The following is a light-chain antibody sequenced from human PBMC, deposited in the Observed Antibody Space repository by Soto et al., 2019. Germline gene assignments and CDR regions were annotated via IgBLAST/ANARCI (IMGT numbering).Light chain of an antibody. V-gene: IGLV1-51*01. CDR3: RTWDSSLRAVV. J-gene: IGLJ2*01. CDR1: SSNIGNNY. CDR2: DNN. Sequence: QSVLTQPPSVSAAPGQKVNISCSGSSSNIGNNYVSWYQQLPGTAPKLLIYDNNKRPSGIPDRFSGSKSGTSATLGITGLQTGDEADYYCRTWDSSLRAVVFGGGTKLTV.